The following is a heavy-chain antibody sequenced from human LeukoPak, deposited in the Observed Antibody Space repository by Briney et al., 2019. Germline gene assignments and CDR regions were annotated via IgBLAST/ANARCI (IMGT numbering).Heavy chain of an antibody. CDR2: IKQDGSEK. V-gene: IGHV3-7*01. J-gene: IGHJ3*02. CDR1: GFTFSSYW. D-gene: IGHD3-22*01. CDR3: ARDGTYYYDSSGYPQAAFDI. Sequence: GGSLRLSCAASGFTFSSYWMTWVRQAPGKGLEWVANIKQDGSEKYYVDSVKGRFTISRDNAKNSLYLQMNSLRAEDTAVYYCARDGTYYYDSSGYPQAAFDIWGQGTMVTVSS.